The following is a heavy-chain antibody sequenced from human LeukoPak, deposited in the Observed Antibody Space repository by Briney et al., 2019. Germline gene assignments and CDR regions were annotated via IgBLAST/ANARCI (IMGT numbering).Heavy chain of an antibody. Sequence: GGSLRLSCAASGFTFSSYWMSWVRQAPGKGLEWVANIKQDGGEKYYVDSVKGRFTISRDNAKDSLYLQMNSLRAEDTAVFYCARGNGGYCYGYVGNYYYYYYMDVWGKGTTVTVSS. J-gene: IGHJ6*03. V-gene: IGHV3-7*04. CDR2: IKQDGGEK. CDR3: ARGNGGYCYGYVGNYYYYYYMDV. CDR1: GFTFSSYW. D-gene: IGHD5-18*01.